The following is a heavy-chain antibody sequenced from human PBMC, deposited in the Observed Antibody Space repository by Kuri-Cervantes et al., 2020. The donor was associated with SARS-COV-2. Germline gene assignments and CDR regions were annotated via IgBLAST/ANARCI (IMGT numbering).Heavy chain of an antibody. D-gene: IGHD6-19*01. Sequence: SGPTLVKPTQTLTLTCTFPGFSLSTAEVGVGWIRQPPGEALEWLALIFGNDDERYSPSLKNRLTLTKGTSKNQVVLILTNVAPVDTGTHYCAHIRRTSGWHYFHFYSIDVWGQGTTVTVSS. CDR2: IFGNDDE. V-gene: IGHV2-5*01. CDR3: AHIRRTSGWHYFHFYSIDV. J-gene: IGHJ6*02. CDR1: GFSLSTAEVG.